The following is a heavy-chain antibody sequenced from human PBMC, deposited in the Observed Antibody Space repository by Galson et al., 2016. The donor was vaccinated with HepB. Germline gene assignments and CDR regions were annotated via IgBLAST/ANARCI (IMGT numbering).Heavy chain of an antibody. CDR3: ARLGDLWTGSVGWFDP. J-gene: IGHJ5*02. V-gene: IGHV5-51*01. CDR2: FCPGDSGT. D-gene: IGHD3/OR15-3a*01. Sequence: QSGAEVKKPGESLKISCTGSGYRFTNYWIAWVRQMPGKGLEWMGIFCPGDSGTAYSPSFQGQVTISADKSISTAYLQWSSLKASDTAMYYCARLGDLWTGSVGWFDPWGQGTLVTVSS. CDR1: GYRFTNYW.